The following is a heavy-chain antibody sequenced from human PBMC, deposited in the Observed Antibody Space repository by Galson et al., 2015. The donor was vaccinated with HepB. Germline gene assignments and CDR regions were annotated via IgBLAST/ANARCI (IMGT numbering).Heavy chain of an antibody. CDR1: GFTFSNAW. CDR3: TTARTGNYMGWFDP. D-gene: IGHD3-9*01. CDR2: IKSKTDGGTT. V-gene: IGHV3-15*01. J-gene: IGHJ5*02. Sequence: SLRLSCAASGFTFSNAWMGWVRQAPGKGLEWVGRIKSKTDGGTTDYAAPVKGRFTISRDDSKNTLYLQMNSLKTEDTAGYYCTTARTGNYMGWFDPWGQGTLATVSS.